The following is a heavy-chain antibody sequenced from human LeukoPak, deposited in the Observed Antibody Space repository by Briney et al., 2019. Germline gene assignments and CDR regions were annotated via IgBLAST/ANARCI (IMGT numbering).Heavy chain of an antibody. Sequence: SETLSLTCAVYGGSFSGYYWSWIRQPPGKGLEWIGEINHSGSTNYNPSLKSRVTISVDTSKNQFSLELSSVTAADTAVYYCARGFQYYDFWSGYPPGYYFDYWGQGTLVTVSS. V-gene: IGHV4-34*01. CDR2: INHSGST. J-gene: IGHJ4*02. CDR3: ARGFQYYDFWSGYPPGYYFDY. D-gene: IGHD3-3*01. CDR1: GGSFSGYY.